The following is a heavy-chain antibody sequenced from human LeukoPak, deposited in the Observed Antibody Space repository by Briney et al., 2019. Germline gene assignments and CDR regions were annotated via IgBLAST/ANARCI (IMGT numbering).Heavy chain of an antibody. V-gene: IGHV3-21*01. CDR1: GFTFSTYS. Sequence: GGSLRLSCAASGFTFSTYSMNWVRQAPGKGLEWVSFIDTSTRYIYYGDSVKGRFTISRDNAKNSLYLQMNGLRAEDTAVYYCARGRSITLLRGVAMSDGFDIWGQGAMVTVSS. CDR3: ARGRSITLLRGVAMSDGFDI. J-gene: IGHJ3*02. D-gene: IGHD3-10*01. CDR2: IDTSTRYI.